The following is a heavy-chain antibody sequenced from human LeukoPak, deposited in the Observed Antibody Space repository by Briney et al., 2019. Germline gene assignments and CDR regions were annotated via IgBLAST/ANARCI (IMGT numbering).Heavy chain of an antibody. CDR2: ISGSGGST. CDR3: ATAFYFDSSGPYWYFDL. CDR1: GFTFTTYA. D-gene: IGHD3-22*01. V-gene: IGHV3-23*01. Sequence: GGSLRLSCAASGFTFTTYAMNWVRQAPGKGLEWVSVISGSGGSTYYADSVKGRFTISRDNSKNTLYLEVNSLRAEDTAVYYCATAFYFDSSGPYWYFDLWGRGTLVCVSS. J-gene: IGHJ2*01.